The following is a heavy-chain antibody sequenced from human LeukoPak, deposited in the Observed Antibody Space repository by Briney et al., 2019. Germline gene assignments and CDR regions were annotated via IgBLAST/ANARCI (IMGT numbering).Heavy chain of an antibody. J-gene: IGHJ4*02. D-gene: IGHD1-26*01. V-gene: IGHV4-59*06. CDR1: GGSVSSHF. CDR2: IYYSGST. Sequence: PSETLSLTCTVSGGSVSSHFWSWIRQPPGKGLEWIGYIYYSGSTYYNPSLKSRVTISVDTSKNQFSLKLSSVTAADTAVYYCARDRGGSYYDYWGQGTLVTVSS. CDR3: ARDRGGSYYDY.